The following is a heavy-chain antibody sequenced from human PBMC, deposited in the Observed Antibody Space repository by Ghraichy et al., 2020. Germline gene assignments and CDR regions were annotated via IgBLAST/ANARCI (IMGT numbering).Heavy chain of an antibody. CDR1: GFTFSSYA. V-gene: IGHV3-23*01. J-gene: IGHJ4*02. CDR3: AKDHCSGGSCHLFDY. D-gene: IGHD2-15*01. CDR2: ISGSGGST. Sequence: GGSPRLSCAASGFTFSSYAMSWVRQAPGKGLEWVSAISGSGGSTYYADSVKGRFTISRDNSKNTLYLQMNSLRAEDTAVYYCAKDHCSGGSCHLFDYWGQGTLVTVSS.